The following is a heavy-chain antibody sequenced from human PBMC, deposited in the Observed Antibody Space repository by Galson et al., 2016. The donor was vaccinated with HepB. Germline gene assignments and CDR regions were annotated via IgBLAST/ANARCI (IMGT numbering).Heavy chain of an antibody. CDR3: AKDRRSGRTDYYYYTYYYYYGMDG. D-gene: IGHD3-3*01. CDR1: GFTFDDYT. CDR2: ISWDGGST. Sequence: SLRLSCAASGFTFDDYTMHWVRQAPGKGLEWVSLISWDGGSTYYADSVKGRFTISRDNSKNSLYLQMNSLRTEGTALYYCAKDRRSGRTDYYYYTYYYYYGMDGWGQVTTVTVSS. V-gene: IGHV3-43*01. J-gene: IGHJ6*02.